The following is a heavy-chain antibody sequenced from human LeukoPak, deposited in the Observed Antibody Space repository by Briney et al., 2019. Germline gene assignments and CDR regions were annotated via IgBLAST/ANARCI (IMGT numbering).Heavy chain of an antibody. J-gene: IGHJ4*02. CDR1: GGTFSSYA. Sequence: EASVKVSCKASGGTFSSYAISWVRQAPGQGLEWMGWISGYNGNTNFAQKLQGRVTMTTATSTSTVYMELRSLRSDDTAVYYCARSPGIGTAGTVDYWGQGTLVTVSS. D-gene: IGHD6-13*01. CDR2: ISGYNGNT. V-gene: IGHV1-18*01. CDR3: ARSPGIGTAGTVDY.